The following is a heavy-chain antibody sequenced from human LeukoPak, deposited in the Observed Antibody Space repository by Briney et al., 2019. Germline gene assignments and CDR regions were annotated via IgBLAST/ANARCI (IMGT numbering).Heavy chain of an antibody. CDR3: ARAWIQLWLPYDY. D-gene: IGHD5-18*01. CDR1: GYTFTSYA. CDR2: INAGNGNT. J-gene: IGHJ4*02. V-gene: IGHV1-3*01. Sequence: ASVKVSCKASGYTFTSYAMHWVRQAPGQRLEWMGWINAGNGNTKYSQKFQGRVTITRDTSASTAYMELGSLRSEDTAVYYCARAWIQLWLPYDYWGQGTLVTVSS.